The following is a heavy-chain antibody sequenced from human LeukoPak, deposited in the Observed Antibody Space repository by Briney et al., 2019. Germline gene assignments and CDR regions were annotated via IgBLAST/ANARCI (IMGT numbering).Heavy chain of an antibody. V-gene: IGHV5-51*01. D-gene: IGHD4-17*01. CDR3: ATHPAYGDYYYGMDV. Sequence: GESLKISCKGSGYSFTSYWIGWVRQMPGKGLEWMGIIYPGDSDTRYGPSFQGQVTISADKSISTAYLQWSSLKASDTAMYYCATHPAYGDYYYGMDVWGQGTTVTVSS. CDR1: GYSFTSYW. CDR2: IYPGDSDT. J-gene: IGHJ6*02.